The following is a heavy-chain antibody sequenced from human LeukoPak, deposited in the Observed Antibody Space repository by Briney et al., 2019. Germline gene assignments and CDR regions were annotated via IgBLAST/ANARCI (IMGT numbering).Heavy chain of an antibody. Sequence: GASVKLSCKASGYTFTSYGISWVRQAPGQGLEWMGWISAYNGNTNYAQKLQGRVTMTTDTSTITAYMELRSLRSDDTAVYYCARDHSSGPHWFDPWGQGTLVTVSS. CDR3: ARDHSSGPHWFDP. J-gene: IGHJ5*02. CDR1: GYTFTSYG. V-gene: IGHV1-18*01. D-gene: IGHD3-22*01. CDR2: ISAYNGNT.